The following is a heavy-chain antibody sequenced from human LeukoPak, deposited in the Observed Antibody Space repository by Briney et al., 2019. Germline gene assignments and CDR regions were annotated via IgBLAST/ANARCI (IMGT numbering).Heavy chain of an antibody. V-gene: IGHV4-39*01. J-gene: IGHJ5*02. CDR3: GGVVRVSNWFDP. Sequence: SETLSLTCTVSGGSVTSSTYYWAWIRQPPGKGLEWIGSAPYSGYTYYNPSLKSRVTISVDTSKNQFSLKLSSVTAADTAVYYCGGVVRVSNWFDPWGQGTLVTVSS. CDR2: APYSGYT. D-gene: IGHD3-10*01. CDR1: GGSVTSSTYY.